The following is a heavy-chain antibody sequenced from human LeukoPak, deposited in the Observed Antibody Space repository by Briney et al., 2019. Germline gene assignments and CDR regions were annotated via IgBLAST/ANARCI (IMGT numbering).Heavy chain of an antibody. CDR3: AKDHAGSGRAFEY. J-gene: IGHJ4*02. CDR2: MSSDGIKS. Sequence: PGGSLRLSCATSGFTFRMSGVHWVRQAPGKGLEWVALMSSDGIKSYYADSVKGRFTVSRDTSKDIVYLQMESLSADDTGIYYCAKDHAGSGRAFEYWGQGTLLTVSS. CDR1: GFTFRMSG. D-gene: IGHD3-10*01. V-gene: IGHV3-30*04.